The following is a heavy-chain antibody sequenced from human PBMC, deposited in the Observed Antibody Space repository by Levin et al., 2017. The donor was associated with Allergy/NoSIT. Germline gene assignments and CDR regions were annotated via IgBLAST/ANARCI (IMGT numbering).Heavy chain of an antibody. CDR3: ARAMEYSSSSRRGDGMDG. D-gene: IGHD6-6*01. Sequence: GESLKISCKASGYTFTGYYMHWVRQAPGQGLEWMGRINPNSGGTNYAQKFQGRVTMTRDTSISTAYMELSRLRSDDTAVYYCARAMEYSSSSRRGDGMDGWGQGTTVTVSS. V-gene: IGHV1-2*06. CDR1: GYTFTGYY. J-gene: IGHJ6*02. CDR2: INPNSGGT.